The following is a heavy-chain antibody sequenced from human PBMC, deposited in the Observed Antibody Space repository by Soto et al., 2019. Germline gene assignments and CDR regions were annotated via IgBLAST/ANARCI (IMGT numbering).Heavy chain of an antibody. D-gene: IGHD3-16*01. CDR2: VYYTGRT. Sequence: SETLSLTCTVSGGSFKSGSYYRSWVRQPPGKGLEWIGYVYYTGRTSYSPSLKSRVTISADTSKNQFSLILTSVTAADTAVYYCARGYDYFDHWGQGSLVTVPS. CDR3: ARGYDYFDH. CDR1: GGSFKSGSYY. J-gene: IGHJ4*02. V-gene: IGHV4-61*01.